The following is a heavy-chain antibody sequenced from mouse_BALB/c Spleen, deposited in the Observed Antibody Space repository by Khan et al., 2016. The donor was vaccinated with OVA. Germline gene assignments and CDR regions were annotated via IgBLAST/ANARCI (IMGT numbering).Heavy chain of an antibody. Sequence: EVQLQVSGPGLVKPSQSLSLTCSVTGYSITNGYFWNWIRQFPGNNLEWMGYIRYDGNTNYNPSLKNRISITRDTSKNQFFLNLNSVTPEDTATYYCARGGSSGPAWFTYWGQGTLVTVSA. V-gene: IGHV3-6*02. D-gene: IGHD3-1*01. J-gene: IGHJ3*01. CDR3: ARGGSSGPAWFTY. CDR2: IRYDGNT. CDR1: GYSITNGYF.